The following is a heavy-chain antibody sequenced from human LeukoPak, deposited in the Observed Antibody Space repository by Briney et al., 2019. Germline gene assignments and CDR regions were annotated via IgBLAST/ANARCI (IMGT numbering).Heavy chain of an antibody. Sequence: PSETLSLTCTVSGGSISSGGYSWSWIRQHPGKGLEWIGYIYYSGSTYYNPSLKSRVTISVDTSKNQFSLKLSSVTAADTAVYYCAREGLNLYYFDYWGQGTLVTVSS. CDR3: AREGLNLYYFDY. CDR2: IYYSGST. CDR1: GGSISSGGYS. V-gene: IGHV4-31*03. D-gene: IGHD6-19*01. J-gene: IGHJ4*02.